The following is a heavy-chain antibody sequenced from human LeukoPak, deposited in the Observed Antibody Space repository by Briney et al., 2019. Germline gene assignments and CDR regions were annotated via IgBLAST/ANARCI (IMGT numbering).Heavy chain of an antibody. J-gene: IGHJ4*02. V-gene: IGHV3-23*01. Sequence: PGGSLRLSCIASESSFSDYAMTWVRQAPGRGLEWVATVSGSGGSTFYSDSVKGRFTISRDNSKNTLYLQMNSLRAEDTAVYYCAAGVGATPADYWGQGTLVTVSS. CDR3: AAGVGATPADY. CDR2: VSGSGGST. CDR1: ESSFSDYA. D-gene: IGHD1-26*01.